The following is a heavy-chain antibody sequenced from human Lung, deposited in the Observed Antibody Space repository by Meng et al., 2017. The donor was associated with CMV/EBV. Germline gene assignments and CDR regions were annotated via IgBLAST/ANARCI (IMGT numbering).Heavy chain of an antibody. V-gene: IGHV3-74*01. CDR2: IKSDGSSS. CDR3: ARENYRQYYYYGMDV. J-gene: IGHJ6*02. CDR1: GFTFSSYW. D-gene: IGHD1-7*01. Sequence: GGSLRLXXVASGFTFSSYWMHWVRQAPGKGLVWVSRIKSDGSSSAYADSVRGRFTISRDNAKNTLYLQMNSLRADDTAVYYCARENYRQYYYYGMDVWGQGTTVXVSS.